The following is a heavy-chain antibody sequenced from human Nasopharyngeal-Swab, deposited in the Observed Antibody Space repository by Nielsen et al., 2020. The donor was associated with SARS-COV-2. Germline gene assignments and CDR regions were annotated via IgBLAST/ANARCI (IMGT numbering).Heavy chain of an antibody. D-gene: IGHD3-22*01. CDR1: GVTFNTLW. CDR2: TNPDGSES. V-gene: IGHV3-7*05. CDR3: ASRGPATDPSTRDLPYSRRTFDL. J-gene: IGHJ2*01. Sequence: GESLKISCAASGVTFNTLWLSWVRQAPGKGLEWVAGTNPDGSESYYVGPVGGRVTISRDNDKNSMYLQMHSLRVEDTAVYYCASRGPATDPSTRDLPYSRRTFDLWGCGTLVTVSS.